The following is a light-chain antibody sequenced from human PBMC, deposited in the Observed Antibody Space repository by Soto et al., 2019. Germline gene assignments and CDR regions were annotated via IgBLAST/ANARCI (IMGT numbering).Light chain of an antibody. Sequence: LTQSAATVSASPGERVTLSCRATQSVTYNLAWYQQKPGQAPRLLIYDTSTRATGVPARFSGSGSGTDFTLTISRLEPEDFAVYYCQQYGSSVWTFGQGTKVDIK. CDR2: DTS. CDR3: QQYGSSVWT. CDR1: QSVTYN. V-gene: IGKV3-20*01. J-gene: IGKJ1*01.